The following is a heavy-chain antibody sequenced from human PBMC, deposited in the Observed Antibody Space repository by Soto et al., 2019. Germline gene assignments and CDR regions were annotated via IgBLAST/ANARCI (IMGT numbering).Heavy chain of an antibody. CDR1: GGSISSSNYY. D-gene: IGHD5-12*01. Sequence: QLQLQESGPGLVKPSETLSLTCSVSGGSISSSNYYWGWIRQPPGKGLEWIGSIYYSGSTYYNPSLKSRVTISVDTSKNQFSLKLSSVTAADTAVYYCARLWIDSRRQGGFRAHGIDVWGQGTTVTVSS. V-gene: IGHV4-39*01. CDR3: ARLWIDSRRQGGFRAHGIDV. CDR2: IYYSGST. J-gene: IGHJ6*02.